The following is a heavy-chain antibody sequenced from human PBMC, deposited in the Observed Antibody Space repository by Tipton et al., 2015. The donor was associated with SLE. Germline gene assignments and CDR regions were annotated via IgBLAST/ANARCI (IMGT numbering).Heavy chain of an antibody. D-gene: IGHD2-15*01. J-gene: IGHJ4*02. CDR3: ARSPYCSGGSCYLDY. V-gene: IGHV3-20*04. Sequence: GSLRLSCAASGFTFDDYGMSWVRQAPGKGLEWVSGLNWNGDSTGYADSVKGRFTISRDNAKNSRYLQMNSLRAEDTALYYCARSPYCSGGSCYLDYWGQGMLVSVSS. CDR2: LNWNGDST. CDR1: GFTFDDYG.